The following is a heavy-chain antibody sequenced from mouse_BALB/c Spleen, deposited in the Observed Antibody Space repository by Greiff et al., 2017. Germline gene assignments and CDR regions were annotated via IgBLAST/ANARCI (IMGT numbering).Heavy chain of an antibody. V-gene: IGHV5-4*02. D-gene: IGHD2-4*01. CDR2: ISDGGSYT. CDR3: ARAGLSSPPYWYFDV. Sequence: EVKLMESGGGLVKPGGSLKLSCAASGFTFSDYYMYWVRQTPEKRLEWVATISDGGSYTYYPDSVKGRFTISRDNAKNNLYLQMSSLKSEDTAMYYCARAGLSSPPYWYFDVWGAGTTVTVSS. CDR1: GFTFSDYY. J-gene: IGHJ1*01.